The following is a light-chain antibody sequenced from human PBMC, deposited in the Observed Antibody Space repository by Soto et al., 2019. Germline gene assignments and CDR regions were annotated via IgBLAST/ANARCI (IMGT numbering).Light chain of an antibody. CDR1: QSVSSSY. V-gene: IGKV3D-20*02. J-gene: IGKJ4*01. Sequence: DIVLTQSPGTLSLSPGERATLSCRASQSVSSSYLAWYQQKPGQAPRLLIYGASNRATGIPDRFSGSGSGTDFTLTISSLEPEDFAVYYCQQRSNWALTFGGGTKVDIK. CDR3: QQRSNWALT. CDR2: GAS.